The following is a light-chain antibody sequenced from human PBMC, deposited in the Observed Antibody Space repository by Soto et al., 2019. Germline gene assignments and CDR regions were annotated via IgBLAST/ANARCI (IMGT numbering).Light chain of an antibody. CDR1: QSVSSSY. Sequence: EIVLTQSPGPLSLSPGERATLSCRASQSVSSSYVAWYQQKPGQAPRLLIYGASSRATGIPDRFSGSGSGTDFTLTISRLEPEDFAVYYCQQSGSSRTFGQGTKVEI. CDR3: QQSGSSRT. CDR2: GAS. V-gene: IGKV3-20*01. J-gene: IGKJ1*01.